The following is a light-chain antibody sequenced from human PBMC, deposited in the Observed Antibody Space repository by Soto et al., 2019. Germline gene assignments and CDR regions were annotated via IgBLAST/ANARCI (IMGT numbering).Light chain of an antibody. CDR2: GAS. J-gene: IGKJ5*01. Sequence: EIVLTQSPGTLSLSPGERDTLSCWASQSVSSSYLAWYQQKPGQAPRLLIYGASSRATGIPDRFSGSGSGTDFTLTISRLEPEDFAVYYCQQYGSSPNTFGQGTRLEIK. CDR3: QQYGSSPNT. V-gene: IGKV3-20*01. CDR1: QSVSSSY.